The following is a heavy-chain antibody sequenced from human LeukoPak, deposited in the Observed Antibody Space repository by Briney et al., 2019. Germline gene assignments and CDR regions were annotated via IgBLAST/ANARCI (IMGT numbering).Heavy chain of an antibody. V-gene: IGHV1-46*01. CDR1: GYILSSYY. J-gene: IGHJ4*02. CDR3: ARTYCGGDCNNRYFDY. D-gene: IGHD2-21*02. CDR2: INPSGDNT. Sequence: GASVKVSCKASGYILSSYYMHWVRQAPGQGLEWMGRINPSGDNTDYAQKFQGRVTMTRDKSTSTVYMELNSLRSEDTALYYCARTYCGGDCNNRYFDYWGQGTLVTVS.